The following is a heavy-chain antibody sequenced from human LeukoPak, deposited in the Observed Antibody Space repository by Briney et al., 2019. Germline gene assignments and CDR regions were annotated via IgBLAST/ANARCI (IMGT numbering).Heavy chain of an antibody. Sequence: GGSLRLSRTASGFNFRTSWMSWVRQSPGKGLEFLANIKYDGTVKNYVDSVKGRFTISRDNPKNSLYLQMDSLRAEDTAVHYCARDPDSSSFDYWGQGALVTVSS. D-gene: IGHD6-13*01. J-gene: IGHJ4*02. V-gene: IGHV3-7*01. CDR2: IKYDGTVK. CDR3: ARDPDSSSFDY. CDR1: GFNFRTSW.